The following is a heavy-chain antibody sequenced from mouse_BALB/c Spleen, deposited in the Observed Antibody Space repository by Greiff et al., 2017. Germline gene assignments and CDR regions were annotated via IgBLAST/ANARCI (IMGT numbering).Heavy chain of an antibody. Sequence: QVQLQQPGAELVKPGASVKLSCKASGYTFTSYWMHWVKQRPGQGLEWIGEIDPSDSYTNYNQKFKDKATLTVDKSSSTAYMQLSSPTSEDSAVYYCTRLRYAYAMDYWGQGTSVTVSS. J-gene: IGHJ4*01. CDR1: GYTFTSYW. CDR3: TRLRYAYAMDY. CDR2: IDPSDSYT. V-gene: IGHV1-69*02. D-gene: IGHD2-14*01.